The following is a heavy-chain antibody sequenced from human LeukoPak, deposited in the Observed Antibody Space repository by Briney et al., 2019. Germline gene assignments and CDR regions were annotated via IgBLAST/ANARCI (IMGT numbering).Heavy chain of an antibody. V-gene: IGHV1-46*01. J-gene: IGHJ6*03. CDR1: GYTFTGYY. CDR2: INPSGGST. D-gene: IGHD3-3*01. CDR3: ARDREYYDFWSGYYPYYYYYMDV. Sequence: ASVKVSCKASGYTFTGYYMHWVRQAPGQGLEWMGIINPSGGSTSYAQKFQGRVTMTRDTSTSTVYMELSSLRSEDTAVYYCARDREYYDFWSGYYPYYYYYMDVWGKGTTVTVSS.